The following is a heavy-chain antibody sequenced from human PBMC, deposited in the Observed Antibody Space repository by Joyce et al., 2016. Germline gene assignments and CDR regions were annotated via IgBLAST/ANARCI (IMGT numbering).Heavy chain of an antibody. CDR3: ARGLGTPYGMDV. CDR1: GGSISIHY. CDR2: IYYSGNT. Sequence: QVQLQESGPGLVKPSETLSLTCTVSGGSISIHYRSWIRQPPGKRLEWMGYIYYSGNTNYNPSLKSRVTISVDTSKNQFSLKLRSVSAADTAVYYCARGLGTPYGMDVWGQGTTVTVSS. J-gene: IGHJ6*02. D-gene: IGHD7-27*01. V-gene: IGHV4-59*11.